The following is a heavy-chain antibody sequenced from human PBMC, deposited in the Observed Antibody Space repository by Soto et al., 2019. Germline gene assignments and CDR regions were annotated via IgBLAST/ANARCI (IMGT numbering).Heavy chain of an antibody. CDR2: INSDGRRT. CDR3: ARDVQHQSFDS. J-gene: IGHJ4*02. Sequence: EVQLVESGGDLVQPGGSLRLSCAASGFTFGDYWMHWVRQAPGKGLVWVSRINSDGRRTSYADSVKGRFTISRDNAKNTLYLQMNSLRAEDTALYYCARDVQHQSFDSWGQGTLVTVSS. CDR1: GFTFGDYW. D-gene: IGHD2-2*01. V-gene: IGHV3-74*01.